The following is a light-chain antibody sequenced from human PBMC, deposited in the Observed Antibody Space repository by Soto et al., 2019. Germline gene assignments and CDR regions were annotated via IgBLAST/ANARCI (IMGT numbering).Light chain of an antibody. CDR1: SSDVGGYNY. CDR3: SSYTSSSLYV. Sequence: QSALTQPASVSGSPGQSITISCTGTSSDVGGYNYVSWYQQHPGKAPKLMIYEVSNRPSGVSNRFSGSKSGNTASLTISGLQDEDEDDYYCSSYTSSSLYVFGTGTKVTVL. J-gene: IGLJ1*01. V-gene: IGLV2-14*01. CDR2: EVS.